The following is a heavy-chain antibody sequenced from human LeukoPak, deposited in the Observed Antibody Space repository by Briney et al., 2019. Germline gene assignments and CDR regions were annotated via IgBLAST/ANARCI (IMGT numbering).Heavy chain of an antibody. V-gene: IGHV1-2*02. Sequence: MHWVRQXPGRGLEWMGWINPNGGGTNYAQKFQGRVTMTRDTSISTAYMELSRLRSDDTAVYYCARDRSDFWSGYLSAYYYGMDVWGQGTTVTVS. D-gene: IGHD3-3*01. CDR2: INPNGGGT. CDR3: ARDRSDFWSGYLSAYYYGMDV. J-gene: IGHJ6*02.